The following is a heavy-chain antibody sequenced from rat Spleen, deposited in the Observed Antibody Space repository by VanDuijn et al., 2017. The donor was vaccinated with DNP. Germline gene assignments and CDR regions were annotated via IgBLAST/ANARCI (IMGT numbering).Heavy chain of an antibody. Sequence: EVKLVESGGGLVQPGRSLKLSCTASGFNFNDYWMGWVRQAPTKGLEWVATISYDGSSTYYRDSVKGRFTISRDNAKSTLYLQMDSLRSEDTATYHCARPSGYGFFDYWGQGVMVTVSS. CDR2: ISYDGSST. CDR1: GFNFNDYW. V-gene: IGHV5-29*01. J-gene: IGHJ2*01. CDR3: ARPSGYGFFDY. D-gene: IGHD4-3*01.